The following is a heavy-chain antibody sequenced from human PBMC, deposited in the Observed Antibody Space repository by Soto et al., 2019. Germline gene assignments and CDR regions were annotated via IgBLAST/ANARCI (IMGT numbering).Heavy chain of an antibody. CDR3: ARDLRSYSSPWRGTASNWLDA. J-gene: IGHJ5*02. CDR1: GFTFSSYG. Sequence: GGSLRLSCAASGFTFSSYGMYWVRQAPGKGLEWVAGIWCDGGSRYYADSVKGRGTISRDSAKNTLYLHMNSLRAEDTAVYSCARDLRSYSSPWRGTASNWLDAWGQGTVVTVSS. CDR2: IWCDGGSR. D-gene: IGHD6-13*01. V-gene: IGHV3-33*01.